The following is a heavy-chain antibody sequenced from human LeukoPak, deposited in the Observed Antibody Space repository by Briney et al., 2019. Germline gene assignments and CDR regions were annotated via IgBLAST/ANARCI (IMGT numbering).Heavy chain of an antibody. V-gene: IGHV4-31*03. J-gene: IGHJ4*02. CDR1: GGSISSGGYY. Sequence: SQPLSLTCTVSGGSISSGGYYWSWIRQHPGKGLEWIGYIYYSGSTYYNPSLKSRVTISADTSKNQFSLKLSSVTAADTAVYYCARMTTRPSYYFDYWGQGTLVTVSS. CDR2: IYYSGST. CDR3: ARMTTRPSYYFDY. D-gene: IGHD4-17*01.